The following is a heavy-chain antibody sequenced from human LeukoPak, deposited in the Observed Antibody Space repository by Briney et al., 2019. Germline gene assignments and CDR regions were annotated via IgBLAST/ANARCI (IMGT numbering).Heavy chain of an antibody. CDR2: ISTDGYTT. CDR3: VVGGSPGY. Sequence: GGSLRLSCAASGFTFSSYAMSWVRQAPGKGLVWVSRISTDGYTTDYADFVQGRFTASRDNTKNTWSLEMNSLRAEDTAVYYCVVGGSPGYWGQGTLVTVSS. D-gene: IGHD2-15*01. V-gene: IGHV3-74*01. CDR1: GFTFSSYA. J-gene: IGHJ4*02.